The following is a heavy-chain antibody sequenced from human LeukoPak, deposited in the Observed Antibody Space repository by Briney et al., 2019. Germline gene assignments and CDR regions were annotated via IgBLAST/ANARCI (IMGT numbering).Heavy chain of an antibody. Sequence: HPGGSLRLSCAASGFIFNNYGLIWVRQAPGKGLEWVSAISGSGGSTYYADSVKGRFTISRDNSKNTLYLQMNSLRAEDTAVYYCAKDVATIYYFDYWGQGTLVTVSS. CDR3: AKDVATIYYFDY. D-gene: IGHD5-24*01. CDR2: ISGSGGST. CDR1: GFIFNNYG. J-gene: IGHJ4*02. V-gene: IGHV3-23*01.